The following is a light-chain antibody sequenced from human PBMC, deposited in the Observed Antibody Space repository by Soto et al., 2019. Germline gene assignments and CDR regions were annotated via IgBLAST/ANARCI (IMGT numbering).Light chain of an antibody. CDR2: DVN. V-gene: IGLV2-14*03. J-gene: IGLJ2*01. CDR1: SSDVCGYNY. CDR3: ISYSSSSTLYVV. Sequence: QSALTQPASLSVSPGQSITISCTGTSSDVCGYNYVYWYQHHPGKAPKLMLYDVNNRPSGVSNRFSGSKSGNTAYLTISRLADEDEADYYCISYSSSSTLYVVFGGGTKLTVL.